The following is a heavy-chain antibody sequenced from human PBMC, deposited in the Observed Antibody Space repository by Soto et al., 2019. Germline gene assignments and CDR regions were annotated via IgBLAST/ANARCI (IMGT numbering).Heavy chain of an antibody. D-gene: IGHD2-15*01. CDR3: VRPVVAETYDAFDI. V-gene: IGHV3-11*06. CDR1: GFSFSDYY. J-gene: IGHJ3*02. Sequence: PGGSLRLSCVVSGFSFSDYYMSWIRQAPGKGLEWVSYIGSSSRYTNYADSVKGRFIISRDNAKKSLYLQMNNLRAEDTAIYYGVRPVVAETYDAFDIWGQGTMVTVSS. CDR2: IGSSSRYT.